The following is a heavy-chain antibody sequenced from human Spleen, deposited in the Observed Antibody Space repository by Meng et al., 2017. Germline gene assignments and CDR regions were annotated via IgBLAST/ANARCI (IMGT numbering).Heavy chain of an antibody. CDR2: VSSTSSYK. V-gene: IGHV3-21*01. D-gene: IGHD1/OR15-1a*01. CDR3: ARDPSYWYNQVDY. J-gene: IGHJ4*02. Sequence: LSLTCAASGFTFSTYSMNWVRQAPGKGLEWLSSVSSTSSYKYYAESVEGRFTISRDNTKNSLYLQMNNLRAEDTAVYYCARDPSYWYNQVDYWGQGTLVTVSS. CDR1: GFTFSTYS.